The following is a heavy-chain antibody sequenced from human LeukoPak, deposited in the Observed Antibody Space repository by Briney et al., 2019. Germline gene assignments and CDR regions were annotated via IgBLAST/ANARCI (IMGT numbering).Heavy chain of an antibody. CDR3: ARRLSQRPPRGGAHGMDV. D-gene: IGHD6-25*01. CDR1: GYSFSSHW. J-gene: IGHJ6*04. Sequence: GESLKISCKGSGYSFSSHWIGWVRQMPGKGLEWMGIIYPGDSDTRYSPSFEGQVTISADKSISTAYLQWSSLKASDTAMYYCARRLSQRPPRGGAHGMDVWGKGTTVPVSS. V-gene: IGHV5-51*01. CDR2: IYPGDSDT.